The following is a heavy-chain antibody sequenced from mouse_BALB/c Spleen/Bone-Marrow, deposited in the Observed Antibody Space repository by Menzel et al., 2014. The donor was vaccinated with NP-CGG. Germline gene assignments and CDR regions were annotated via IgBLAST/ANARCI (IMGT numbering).Heavy chain of an antibody. CDR1: GFNIKDTY. CDR3: AAYYRYLAWFAY. V-gene: IGHV14-3*02. CDR2: IDPANGNT. Sequence: EVQLQQSGAELVKPGASVKLSCTASGFNIKDTYMHWVKQRPEQSLEWIGRIDPANGNTKYDPKFQGKATITADTSSNTAYLQLSSLTSEDTAVYYCAAYYRYLAWFAYWGQGTLVTVSA. D-gene: IGHD2-14*01. J-gene: IGHJ3*01.